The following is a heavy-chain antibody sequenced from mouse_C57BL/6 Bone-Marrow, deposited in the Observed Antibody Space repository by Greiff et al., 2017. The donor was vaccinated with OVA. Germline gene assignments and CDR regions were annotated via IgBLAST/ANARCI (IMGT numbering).Heavy chain of an antibody. CDR1: GFSLTSYG. J-gene: IGHJ4*01. CDR3: ARKRYGKGYYAMDY. D-gene: IGHD2-1*01. V-gene: IGHV2-2*01. Sequence: VQVVESGPGLVQPSQSLSITCTVSGFSLTSYGVHWVRQSPGKGLEWLGVIWSGGSTDYNAAFISRLSISKDNSKSQVFFKMNSLQADDTAIYYCARKRYGKGYYAMDYWGQGTSVTVSS. CDR2: IWSGGST.